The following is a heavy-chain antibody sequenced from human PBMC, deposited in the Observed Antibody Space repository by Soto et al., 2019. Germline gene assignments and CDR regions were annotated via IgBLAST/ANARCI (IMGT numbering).Heavy chain of an antibody. J-gene: IGHJ5*02. CDR2: IITMYGPA. CDR1: GGTFSSYA. CDR3: ARVTSMVRGVIDNWFDP. V-gene: IGHV1-69*01. D-gene: IGHD3-10*01. Sequence: QVPLVQSGAEVKKPGSSVTVSCNASGGTFSSYAIHWVRQPPGQGLGWMGGIITMYGPAKYAQRFQGRVTITAAESTTTVYMELTSRTSQDTAVSYCARVTSMVRGVIDNWFDPWGHGTLVTVSS.